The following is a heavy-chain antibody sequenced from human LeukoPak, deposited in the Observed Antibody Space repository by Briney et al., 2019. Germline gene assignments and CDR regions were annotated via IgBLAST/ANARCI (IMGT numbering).Heavy chain of an antibody. CDR2: ISAGGDIT. V-gene: IGHV3-23*01. Sequence: GGSLRLSCAASGFTFRTFPMGWVRQAPGKGLEWVSAISAGGDITFYSDSVRGRFTISRDNSKETLYLQMNSLRAEDTALYYCAKSLFTSAHGSGRAFDIWGQGTTVTVSS. CDR3: AKSLFTSAHGSGRAFDI. J-gene: IGHJ3*02. D-gene: IGHD3-10*01. CDR1: GFTFRTFP.